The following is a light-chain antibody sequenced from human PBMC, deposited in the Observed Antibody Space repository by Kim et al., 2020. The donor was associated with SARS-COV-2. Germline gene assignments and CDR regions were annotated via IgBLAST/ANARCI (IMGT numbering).Light chain of an antibody. V-gene: IGLV3-19*01. CDR2: GKD. CDR3: NSRDSSGNRLV. J-gene: IGLJ3*02. Sequence: VSVALGQTVRIKCQGDSLRKYYASWYQQKPGQAPILVIHGKDNRPSGIPDRFSGSSSGITASLTITGAQAEDEADYYCNSRDSSGNRLVFGGGTKVTVL. CDR1: SLRKYY.